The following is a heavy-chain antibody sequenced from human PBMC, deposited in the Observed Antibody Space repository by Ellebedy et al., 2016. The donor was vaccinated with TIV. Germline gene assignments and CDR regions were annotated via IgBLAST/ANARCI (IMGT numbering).Heavy chain of an antibody. CDR2: VSSGGRTK. J-gene: IGHJ3*02. V-gene: IGHV3-11*01. D-gene: IGHD3-16*01. CDR3: ASPSGGDDDLDI. CDR1: GFTFSDYY. Sequence: PGGSLRLSCAASGFTFSDYYMSRFRQAPGKGLEWVSYVSSGGRTKYYADSAKGRFTISRDNAKNSLYLQMNSLRDEDTAVYFCASPSGGDDDLDIWGQGTMVTVSS.